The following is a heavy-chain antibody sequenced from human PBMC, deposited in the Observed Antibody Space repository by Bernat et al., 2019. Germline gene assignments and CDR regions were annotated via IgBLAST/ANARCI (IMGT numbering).Heavy chain of an antibody. J-gene: IGHJ3*02. D-gene: IGHD3-10*01. CDR2: IYSGGST. CDR3: HSGLLWFRELLDAFDI. V-gene: IGHV3-53*01. Sequence: EVQLVESGGGLIQPGGSLRLSCAASGFTVSSNYMSWVRPAPGKGLEWVSVIYSGGSTYYADSVKGRFTISRDNSKNTLYLQMNSLRAEDTAVYYCHSGLLWFRELLDAFDIWGQGTMVTVSS. CDR1: GFTVSSNY.